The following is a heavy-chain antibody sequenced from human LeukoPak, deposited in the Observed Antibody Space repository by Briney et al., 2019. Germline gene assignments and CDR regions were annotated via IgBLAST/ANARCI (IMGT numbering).Heavy chain of an antibody. V-gene: IGHV4-38-2*02. CDR1: GYSIANGYQ. CDR2: IYQSGST. J-gene: IGHJ4*02. Sequence: SETLSLTCTVSGYSIANGYQWAWIRQPPGKRLEWIGSIYQSGSTYDNLSLKSRLTMSVDTSKNQFSLKLSSVTAADTAVYYCARRKSSRSWYGSSGVDYWGQGTLVTVSS. CDR3: ARRKSSRSWYGSSGVDY. D-gene: IGHD6-13*01.